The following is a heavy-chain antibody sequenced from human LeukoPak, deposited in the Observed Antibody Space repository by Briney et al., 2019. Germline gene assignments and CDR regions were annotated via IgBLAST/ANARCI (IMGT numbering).Heavy chain of an antibody. CDR3: ATRLRDYYGSGSRPFDY. CDR1: GGTFSSYA. Sequence: GASVKVSCKASGGTFSSYAINWVRQAPGQGLEWMGGIIPIFGTANYARKFQGRVTITADESTSTAYMDLSSLKSEDTAVYYCATRLRDYYGSGSRPFDYWGQGTLVTVSS. J-gene: IGHJ4*02. V-gene: IGHV1-69*13. CDR2: IIPIFGTA. D-gene: IGHD3-10*01.